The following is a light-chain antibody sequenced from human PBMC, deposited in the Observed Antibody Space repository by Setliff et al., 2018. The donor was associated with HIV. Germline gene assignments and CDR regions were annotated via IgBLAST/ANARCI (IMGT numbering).Light chain of an antibody. CDR3: NSYTSSSTFAV. Sequence: QSALTQPASVSGSPGQSITISCTGSSSDVGSYNLVSWYQQHPGKAPKLMIYDVTKRPSGVSNRFSGSKSDNTASLTISGLQAEDEADYYCNSYTSSSTFAVFGTGTKVTVL. CDR2: DVT. V-gene: IGLV2-14*02. J-gene: IGLJ1*01. CDR1: SSDVGSYNL.